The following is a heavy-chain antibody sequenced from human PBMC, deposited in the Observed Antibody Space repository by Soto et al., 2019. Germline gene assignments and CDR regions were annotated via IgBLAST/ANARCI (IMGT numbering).Heavy chain of an antibody. CDR3: ARDLAGPTY. V-gene: IGHV3-7*01. D-gene: IGHD6-25*01. Sequence: EVQLVESGGGLVQPGGSLRLSCAVSGFTFSSYWMNWVRQAPGKGLEWVANIKQDGSEKYYVDSVKSRFTISRDNAKDSLYLQMTSLRVEDTAVYYCARDLAGPTYWGHGNLVTVSS. J-gene: IGHJ4*01. CDR1: GFTFSSYW. CDR2: IKQDGSEK.